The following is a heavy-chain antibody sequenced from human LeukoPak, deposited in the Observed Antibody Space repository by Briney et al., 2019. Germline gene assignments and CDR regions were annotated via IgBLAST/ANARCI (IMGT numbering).Heavy chain of an antibody. J-gene: IGHJ4*02. Sequence: SQTLSLTCTVSSGSISSDDYYWSWIRQPPGKGLEWVGYIYYSGSTYYNPSLKSRVTISIDTSKNQLSLNLGSVTAADTAVYFCARDRGGYYYFDNWGQGTLVTVSS. V-gene: IGHV4-30-4*08. CDR3: ARDRGGYYYFDN. D-gene: IGHD1-26*01. CDR2: IYYSGST. CDR1: SGSISSDDYY.